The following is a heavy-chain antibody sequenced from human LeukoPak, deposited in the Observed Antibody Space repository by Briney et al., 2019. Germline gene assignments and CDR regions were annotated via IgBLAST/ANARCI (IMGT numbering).Heavy chain of an antibody. J-gene: IGHJ3*02. D-gene: IGHD4/OR15-4a*01. CDR1: GFTFSTYW. Sequence: GGSLRLSCAASGFTFSTYWMHWVRQGPGKGLVWVSRIKTDGSSTNYADSVKGRFTISRDNAKNTLYLQMSSLRVEDTAVYYCARASPERYGDFDIWGQGTMVTVSS. CDR2: IKTDGSST. V-gene: IGHV3-74*01. CDR3: ARASPERYGDFDI.